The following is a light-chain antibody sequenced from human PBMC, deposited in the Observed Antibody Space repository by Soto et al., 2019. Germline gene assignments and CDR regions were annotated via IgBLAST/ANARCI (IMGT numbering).Light chain of an antibody. J-gene: IGLJ2*01. Sequence: QSALTQPPSVSGSPGQSVTISCTGTSIDFVSYNRVSWYQQPPGTAPKLVISEVSNRPSGVSHRFSGSRSGNTASLTISGLQAEDEADYHCSSYTSRTTPVFGGGTKLTVL. CDR1: SIDFVSYNR. CDR2: EVS. CDR3: SSYTSRTTPV. V-gene: IGLV2-18*02.